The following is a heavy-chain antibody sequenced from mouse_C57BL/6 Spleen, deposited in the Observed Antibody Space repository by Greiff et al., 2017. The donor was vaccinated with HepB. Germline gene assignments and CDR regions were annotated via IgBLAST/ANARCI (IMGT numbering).Heavy chain of an antibody. J-gene: IGHJ2*01. Sequence: EVKLEESGGGLVKPGGSLKLSCAASGFTFSSYAMSWVRQTPEKRLEWVATISDGGSYTYYPDNVKGRFTISRDNAKNNLYLQMSHLKSEDTAMYYCAREGYYYGSSPLDYWGQGTTLTVSS. V-gene: IGHV5-4*01. CDR1: GFTFSSYA. CDR2: ISDGGSYT. CDR3: AREGYYYGSSPLDY. D-gene: IGHD1-1*01.